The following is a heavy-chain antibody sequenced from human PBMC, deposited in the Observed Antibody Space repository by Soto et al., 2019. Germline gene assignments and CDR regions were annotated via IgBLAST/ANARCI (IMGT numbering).Heavy chain of an antibody. V-gene: IGHV1-69*08. Sequence: QVQLVQSGAKLKKPGSSVKVSCKASGGTFSSYTISWVRQAPGQGLEWMGRIIPILGIANYAQKFQGRVTITADKSTSTAYMELSSLRSEDTAVYYCAREGKGYCSSTSCKGWFDPWGQGTLVTVSS. CDR3: AREGKGYCSSTSCKGWFDP. CDR1: GGTFSSYT. J-gene: IGHJ5*02. D-gene: IGHD2-2*01. CDR2: IIPILGIA.